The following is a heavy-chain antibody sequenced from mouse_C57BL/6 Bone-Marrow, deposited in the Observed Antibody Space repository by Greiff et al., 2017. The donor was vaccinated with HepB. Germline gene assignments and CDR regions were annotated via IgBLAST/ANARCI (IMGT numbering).Heavy chain of an antibody. V-gene: IGHV1-18*01. J-gene: IGHJ1*03. D-gene: IGHD1-1*01. Sequence: EVQLQQSGPELVKPGASVKIPCKASGYTFTDYNMDWVKQSHGKSLEWIGDINPNNGGTIYNQKFKGKATLTVDKSSSTAYMELRSLTSEDTAVYYCARSLYGSNWYFDVWGTGTTVTVSS. CDR1: GYTFTDYN. CDR2: INPNNGGT. CDR3: ARSLYGSNWYFDV.